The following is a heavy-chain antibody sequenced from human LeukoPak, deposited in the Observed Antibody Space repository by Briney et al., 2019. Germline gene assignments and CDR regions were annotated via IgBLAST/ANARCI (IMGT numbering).Heavy chain of an antibody. J-gene: IGHJ3*02. V-gene: IGHV3-21*01. Sequence: PGGSLRLSCAASGFSFNTYSMTWVRQAPGKGLEWVSSISSSSSYIYYADSVKGRFTISRDNAKNSLYLQMNSLRAEDTAVYYCAREELEYNWNPDAFDIWGQGTMVTVSS. CDR1: GFSFNTYS. CDR2: ISSSSSYI. CDR3: AREELEYNWNPDAFDI. D-gene: IGHD1-20*01.